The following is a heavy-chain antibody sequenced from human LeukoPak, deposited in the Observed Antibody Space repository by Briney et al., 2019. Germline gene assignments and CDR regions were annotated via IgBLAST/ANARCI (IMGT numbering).Heavy chain of an antibody. CDR3: ARAYYDFWSGYPIEYYYYYMDV. Sequence: SETLSLTCTVSGGSISSYYWSWIRQPPGKGLEWIGYIYYSGSTNYNPSLKSRVTISVDTSKNQFSLKLSSVTAADTAVYYWARAYYDFWSGYPIEYYYYYMDVWGKGTTVTVSS. J-gene: IGHJ6*03. D-gene: IGHD3-3*01. V-gene: IGHV4-59*01. CDR2: IYYSGST. CDR1: GGSISSYY.